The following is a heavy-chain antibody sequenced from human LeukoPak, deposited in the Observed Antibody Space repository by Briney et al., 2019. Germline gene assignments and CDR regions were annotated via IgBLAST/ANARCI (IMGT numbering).Heavy chain of an antibody. J-gene: IGHJ3*02. V-gene: IGHV4-59*01. CDR1: GGSISGYY. D-gene: IGHD3-22*01. CDR2: IYYSGST. Sequence: SETLSLTCTVSGGSISGYYWSWIRQPPGKGLEWIGYIYYSGSTKYNPSLKSRVTMSLDTSRNQFPLKLSSVTAADTAVYYCARGGLENGYHSNDGFDIWGQGTMVTVSS. CDR3: ARGGLENGYHSNDGFDI.